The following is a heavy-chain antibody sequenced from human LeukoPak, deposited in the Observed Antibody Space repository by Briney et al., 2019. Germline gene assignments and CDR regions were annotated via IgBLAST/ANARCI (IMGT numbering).Heavy chain of an antibody. V-gene: IGHV4-59*12. Sequence: PSETLSLTCTVSGGSISRNYWSWIRQPPGKGLEWIGDIYYSGSTNYNPSLKSRVTISVDTSKNQFSLKLSSVTAADTAVYYCARVDGDGYNIPDYWGQGTLVTVSS. D-gene: IGHD5-24*01. CDR1: GGSISRNY. J-gene: IGHJ4*02. CDR3: ARVDGDGYNIPDY. CDR2: IYYSGST.